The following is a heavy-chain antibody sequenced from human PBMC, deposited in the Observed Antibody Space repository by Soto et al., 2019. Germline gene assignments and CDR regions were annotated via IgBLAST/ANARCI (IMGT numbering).Heavy chain of an antibody. CDR3: ARGFWGPTTAAGDFNWFDP. CDR1: GFTFSSYA. J-gene: IGHJ5*02. V-gene: IGHV3-30-3*01. Sequence: PGGSLRLSCAASGFTFSSYAMHWVRQAPGKGLEWVAVMSYDGSNKYYADSVKGRFTISRDNSKNTLYLQMNSLRAEDTAVYYCARGFWGPTTAAGDFNWFDPWGQGTLVTVSS. CDR2: MSYDGSNK. D-gene: IGHD2-2*01.